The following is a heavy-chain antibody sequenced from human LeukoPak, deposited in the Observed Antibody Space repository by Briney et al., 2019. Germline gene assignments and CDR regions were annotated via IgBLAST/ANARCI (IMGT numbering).Heavy chain of an antibody. J-gene: IGHJ5*02. CDR2: TFYTGAT. CDR1: GGSIRSHH. D-gene: IGHD1-1*01. Sequence: SETLSLTCTASGGSIRSHHWTWIRQAPGKRLEWIGYTFYTGATYYNPSLRSRVTISIDTSKNQFSLKVTSVTTADTAVYYCAKRDRGGWFDPWGQGTLVTVSS. V-gene: IGHV4-59*11. CDR3: AKRDRGGWFDP.